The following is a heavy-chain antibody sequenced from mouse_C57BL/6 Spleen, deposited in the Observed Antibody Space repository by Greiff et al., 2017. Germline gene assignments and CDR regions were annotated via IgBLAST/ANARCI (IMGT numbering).Heavy chain of an antibody. V-gene: IGHV1-82*01. CDR2: IYPGDGDT. J-gene: IGHJ2*01. Sequence: VQLQESGPELVKPGASVKISCKASGYAFSSSWMNWVKQRPGKGLEWIGRIYPGDGDTNYNGKFKGKATLTADKSSSTAYMQLSSLTSEDSAVYFCARNYFDYWGQGTTLTVSS. CDR1: GYAFSSSW. CDR3: ARNYFDY.